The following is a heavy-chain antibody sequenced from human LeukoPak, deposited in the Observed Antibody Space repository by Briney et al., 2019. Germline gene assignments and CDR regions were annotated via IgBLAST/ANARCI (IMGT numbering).Heavy chain of an antibody. D-gene: IGHD5-18*01. V-gene: IGHV3-48*01. CDR3: ARVIHRQTYYFDY. J-gene: IGHJ4*02. CDR2: IGTSSGTT. CDR1: GFGFSGYS. Sequence: GGSLRLSCPASGFGFSGYSMTWVRQGPGKGLEWISYIGTSSGTTYYADSVNGRFSISRDNAENTLHLQMNNLRAEDTGIYYCARVIHRQTYYFDYWGRGTLVTVSS.